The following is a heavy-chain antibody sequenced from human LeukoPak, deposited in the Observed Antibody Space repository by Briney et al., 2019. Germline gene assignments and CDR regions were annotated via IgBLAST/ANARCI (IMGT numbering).Heavy chain of an antibody. V-gene: IGHV1-2*02. CDR2: INSNSCGT. Sequence: ASVNVSRKGSGYTFTGYYMHSVRQPPGQGLAWMGWINSNSCGTNYAQEFQGRVTLTRDRSITTDYMELNRLRSDDTAVYYCARTNGERITIFGVVPSYYYYIDVWGKGTTVTVSS. J-gene: IGHJ6*03. D-gene: IGHD3-3*01. CDR3: ARTNGERITIFGVVPSYYYYIDV. CDR1: GYTFTGYY.